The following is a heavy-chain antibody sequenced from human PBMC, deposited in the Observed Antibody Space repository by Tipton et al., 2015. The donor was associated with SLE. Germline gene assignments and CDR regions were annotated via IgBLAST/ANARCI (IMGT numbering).Heavy chain of an antibody. D-gene: IGHD7-27*01. V-gene: IGHV3-30-3*01. CDR1: GFTFSSYA. J-gene: IGHJ4*02. CDR3: ARGSLGLLDY. Sequence: SLRLSCAASGFTFSSYAMHWVRQAPGKGLEWVAVISYDGSNKYYADSVKGRFTISRDNAKNSLYLQMNSLRAEDTAVYYCARGSLGLLDYWGQGTLVTVSS. CDR2: ISYDGSNK.